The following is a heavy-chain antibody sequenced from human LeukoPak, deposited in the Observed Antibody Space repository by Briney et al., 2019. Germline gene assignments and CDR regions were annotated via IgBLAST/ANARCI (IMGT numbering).Heavy chain of an antibody. Sequence: GGSLRLSCAASGFTFSSYSMNWVRQAPGKGLEWVSSISSSSSYIYYADSVKGRFTISRDNAKNSLYLQMNSLRAEDTAVYYCARYLKYCSSTSCPLGYWGQGTLVTVSS. D-gene: IGHD2-2*01. CDR2: ISSSSSYI. CDR1: GFTFSSYS. J-gene: IGHJ4*02. CDR3: ARYLKYCSSTSCPLGY. V-gene: IGHV3-21*01.